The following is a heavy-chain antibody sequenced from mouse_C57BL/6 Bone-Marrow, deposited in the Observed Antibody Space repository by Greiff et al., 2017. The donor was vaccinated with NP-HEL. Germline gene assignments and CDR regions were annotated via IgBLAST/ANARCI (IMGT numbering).Heavy chain of an antibody. CDR2: ISSGSSTI. J-gene: IGHJ4*01. D-gene: IGHD1-1*01. CDR3: ARGHITTVVARYAMDY. V-gene: IGHV5-17*01. Sequence: EVKLMESGGGLVKPGGSLKLSCAASGFTFSDYGMHWVRQAPEKGLEWVAYISSGSSTIYYADTVKGRFTISRDNAKNTLFLQMTSLRSEDTAMYYCARGHITTVVARYAMDYWGQGTSVTVSS. CDR1: GFTFSDYG.